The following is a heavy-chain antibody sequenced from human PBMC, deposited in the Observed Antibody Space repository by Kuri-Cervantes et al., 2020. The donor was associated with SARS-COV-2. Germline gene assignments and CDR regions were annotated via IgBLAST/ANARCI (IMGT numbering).Heavy chain of an antibody. Sequence: GESLKISCTASGFSLSNFAMSWVRQGPGKGLEWVSAISGSGGSTYYADSVKGRFTISRDNSKNTLYLQMNSLRAEDTAVYYCAKDRDSSSWLHWYFDLWGRGTLVTVSS. CDR1: GFSLSNFA. V-gene: IGHV3-23*01. CDR3: AKDRDSSSWLHWYFDL. CDR2: ISGSGGST. J-gene: IGHJ2*01. D-gene: IGHD6-13*01.